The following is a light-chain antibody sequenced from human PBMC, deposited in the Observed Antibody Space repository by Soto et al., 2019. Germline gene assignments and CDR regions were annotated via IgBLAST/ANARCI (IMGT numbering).Light chain of an antibody. CDR2: GAS. CDR1: QSVSSSY. V-gene: IGKV3-15*01. Sequence: EIVMTQSPATLSVSPGERATLSCRASQSVSSSYLAWYQQRPGQAPRLLIYGASTRATGIPARFSGSGSGTEFTLTISSLQSEDFAVYYCKQYNNWSWTFGQGTKVDIK. CDR3: KQYNNWSWT. J-gene: IGKJ1*01.